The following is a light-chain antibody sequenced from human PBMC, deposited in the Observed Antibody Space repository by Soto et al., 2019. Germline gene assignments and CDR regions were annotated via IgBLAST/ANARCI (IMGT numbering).Light chain of an antibody. J-gene: IGLJ1*01. Sequence: QSALTQPRSVSGSPGQSVTISCTGTSNDVGGYNYVSWYQQHPGKAPKLMISDVSKRPSGVPDRFSGSKSGNTASLTISGLQVEDEADYYCCSYAGSYIFYVFGTGTKLTVL. CDR1: SNDVGGYNY. CDR3: CSYAGSYIFYV. CDR2: DVS. V-gene: IGLV2-11*01.